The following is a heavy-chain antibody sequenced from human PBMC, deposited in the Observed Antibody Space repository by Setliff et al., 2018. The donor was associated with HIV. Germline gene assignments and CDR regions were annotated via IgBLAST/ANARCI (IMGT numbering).Heavy chain of an antibody. Sequence: PSETLSLTCTVSGGSISSGGYYWSWIRQHPGKGLEWIGYIYYSGSTYYNPSLKSRVTISVDTSKNHFSLKLRSVTAADTAVYYCAREGGYCSSATCFGFDSWGQGTLVTVSS. CDR2: IYYSGST. J-gene: IGHJ4*02. CDR3: AREGGYCSSATCFGFDS. CDR1: GGSISSGGYY. V-gene: IGHV4-31*03. D-gene: IGHD2-2*01.